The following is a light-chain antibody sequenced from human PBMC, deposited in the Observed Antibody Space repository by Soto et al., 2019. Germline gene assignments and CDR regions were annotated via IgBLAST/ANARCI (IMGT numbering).Light chain of an antibody. V-gene: IGLV2-14*01. CDR2: DVS. CDR3: SSFTSSTNTRA. J-gene: IGLJ2*01. CDR1: SSDVGDYNY. Sequence: QSALTQPASVSGSPGQSITISCTGTSSDVGDYNYVSWYQQHPGKVPKLIIFDVSNRPSGISYRFSGSKSGNTASLTISGLQADDEADYYCSSFTSSTNTRAFGGGTKLTVL.